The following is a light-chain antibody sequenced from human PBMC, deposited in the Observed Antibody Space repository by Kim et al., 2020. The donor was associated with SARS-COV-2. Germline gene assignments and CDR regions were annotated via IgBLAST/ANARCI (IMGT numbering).Light chain of an antibody. CDR1: QSVSRSW. CDR3: QQYGSSPPLT. V-gene: IGKV3-20*01. CDR2: GAA. Sequence: EIVLTQSPGTLSLSPGERATLSCRASQSVSRSWLAWYQHKPGQAPRLLIFGAATRATGIPDRFSGSGSGTDFTLTISRLEPEDFAVYYCQQYGSSPPLTFGEGTKVDIK. J-gene: IGKJ4*01.